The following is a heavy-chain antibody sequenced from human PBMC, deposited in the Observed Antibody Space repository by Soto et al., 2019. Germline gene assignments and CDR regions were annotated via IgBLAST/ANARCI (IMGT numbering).Heavy chain of an antibody. V-gene: IGHV3-23*01. Sequence: GGSLRLSCVASRFSFSSYEMSWVRQAAGKGLEWVSRVSLTGDRTDYAGSVKGRFTVSRDNFKNTLYLEMDSLRPEDTAIYYCARGGGYCTPTSCAIDSWGRGTPVTVSS. CDR2: VSLTGDRT. D-gene: IGHD2-8*01. J-gene: IGHJ4*02. CDR3: ARGGGYCTPTSCAIDS. CDR1: RFSFSSYE.